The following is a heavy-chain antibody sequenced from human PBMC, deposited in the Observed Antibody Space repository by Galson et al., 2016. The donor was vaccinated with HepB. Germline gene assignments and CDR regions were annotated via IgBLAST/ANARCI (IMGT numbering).Heavy chain of an antibody. J-gene: IGHJ4*02. Sequence: AVKVSCKASGYTFTTYGMHWVRQAPGQRVEWMGWINGGIGNTEYSQKFHGRVSITRDKSASTAYMEVSNLTSEDTAVYYCARDCSIATCWPWGYHYFDGWGQGTPVTVSS. V-gene: IGHV1-3*01. D-gene: IGHD2-2*01. CDR2: INGGIGNT. CDR3: ARDCSIATCWPWGYHYFDG. CDR1: GYTFTTYG.